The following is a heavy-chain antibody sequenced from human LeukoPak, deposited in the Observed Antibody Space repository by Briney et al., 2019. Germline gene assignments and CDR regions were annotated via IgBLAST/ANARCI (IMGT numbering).Heavy chain of an antibody. CDR3: ARETMLAGFASGLGFNY. CDR1: GGSFSGYY. Sequence: SETLSLTCAVYGGSFSGYYWNWIRQPPGKGLEWIGEINHSGSTNYNRSLKSRVTISVDTSKNQFSLNLTSVTAADTATYYCARETMLAGFASGLGFNYWGQGILVIVSS. CDR2: INHSGST. J-gene: IGHJ4*02. D-gene: IGHD6-19*01. V-gene: IGHV4-34*01.